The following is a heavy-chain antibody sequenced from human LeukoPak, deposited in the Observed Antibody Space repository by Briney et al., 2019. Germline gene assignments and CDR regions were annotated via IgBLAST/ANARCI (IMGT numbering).Heavy chain of an antibody. D-gene: IGHD3-10*01. J-gene: IGHJ6*02. CDR1: GFTFSSYA. Sequence: PGGSLRLSCAASGFTFSSYAMHWVRQAPGKGLEWVAVISYDGSNKYYADSVKGRFTISRDNSKNTLYLQMNSLRAEDTAVYYCARAFIRVYYYGMDVWGQGTTVTVSS. CDR3: ARAFIRVYYYGMDV. V-gene: IGHV3-30-3*01. CDR2: ISYDGSNK.